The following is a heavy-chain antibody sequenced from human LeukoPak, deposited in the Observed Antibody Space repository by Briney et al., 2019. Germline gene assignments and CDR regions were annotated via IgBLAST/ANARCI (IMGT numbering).Heavy chain of an antibody. CDR2: ISGSGGST. D-gene: IGHD3-22*01. Sequence: GGSLRLSCAASGFTFASYAMSWVRQAPGKGLEWVSAISGSGGSTYYADSVKGRFTISRDNSESTLYLQMNSLSAEDMAVYYCAHHRGSLDSDTEYFQHWGQGTLVTVSS. CDR1: GFTFASYA. J-gene: IGHJ1*01. V-gene: IGHV3-23*01. CDR3: AHHRGSLDSDTEYFQH.